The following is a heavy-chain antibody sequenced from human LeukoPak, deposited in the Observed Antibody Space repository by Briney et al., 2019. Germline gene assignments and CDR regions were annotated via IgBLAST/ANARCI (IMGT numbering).Heavy chain of an antibody. CDR1: GYTFTSYG. CDR3: ARDDRQTGPYYHDSSGYSNY. Sequence: GASVKVSCKASGYTFTSYGISWVRQAPGQGLEWMGWISAYNGNTNYAQKLQGRVTMTTDASTSTAYMELRSLRSDDTAVYYCARDDRQTGPYYHDSSGYSNYWGQGTLVTVSS. D-gene: IGHD3-22*01. CDR2: ISAYNGNT. J-gene: IGHJ4*02. V-gene: IGHV1-18*01.